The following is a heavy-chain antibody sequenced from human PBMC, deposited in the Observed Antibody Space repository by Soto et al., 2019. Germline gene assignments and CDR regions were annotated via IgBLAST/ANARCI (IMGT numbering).Heavy chain of an antibody. CDR2: IIGGGDST. CDR3: AKDLRTIDALDI. V-gene: IGHV3-23*01. CDR1: GFTFSTYA. Sequence: PGGSLRLSCAASGFTFSTYALSWVRQAPGKGLEWVSAIIGGGDSTYYADSVKGRFTISRGNSKNTLNLQMNSLRAEDTAVYYCAKDLRTIDALDIWGQGTMVTVSS. J-gene: IGHJ3*02.